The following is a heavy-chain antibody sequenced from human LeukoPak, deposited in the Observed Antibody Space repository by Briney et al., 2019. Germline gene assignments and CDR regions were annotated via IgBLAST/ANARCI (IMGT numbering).Heavy chain of an antibody. CDR1: GGSLSGYY. CDR2: IDHSGNT. V-gene: IGHV4-34*01. CDR3: ARLVVPAAMGYNWFDP. Sequence: SETLSLTCVVYGGSLSGYYWSWIRQAPGKGLEWIGEIDHSGNTNYNPSLKSRVTISLGTSKNQFSLKLTSVTAADTAVYYCARLVVPAAMGYNWFDPWGQGTLVTVSS. D-gene: IGHD2-2*01. J-gene: IGHJ5*02.